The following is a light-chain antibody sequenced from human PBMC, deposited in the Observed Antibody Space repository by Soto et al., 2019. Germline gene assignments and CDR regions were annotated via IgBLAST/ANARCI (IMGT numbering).Light chain of an antibody. CDR1: SSDVGGYDY. CDR3: FSYAGSRV. CDR2: DVN. J-gene: IGLJ2*01. Sequence: QSALTQPRSVSGSPGQSVTISCTGTSSDVGGYDYVSWYQQHPGKAPKLMIFDVNKRPSGVPDRFSGSKSGNTASLTISGLQAEDKADYSCFSYAGSRVFGGGTK. V-gene: IGLV2-11*01.